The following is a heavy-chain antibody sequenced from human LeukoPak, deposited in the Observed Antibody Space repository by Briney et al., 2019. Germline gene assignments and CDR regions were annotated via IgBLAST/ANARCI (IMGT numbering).Heavy chain of an antibody. V-gene: IGHV1-24*01. Sequence: ASVKVSCKVSGYTLTELSMHWVRQAPGKGLEWMGSFDPEDGETIYAQKFQGRVTMTEDTSTDTAYMELSSLRSEDTAVYYCATSGPLVVTPDAFDIWGQGTMVTVSS. CDR3: ATSGPLVVTPDAFDI. CDR2: FDPEDGET. D-gene: IGHD2-21*02. CDR1: GYTLTELS. J-gene: IGHJ3*02.